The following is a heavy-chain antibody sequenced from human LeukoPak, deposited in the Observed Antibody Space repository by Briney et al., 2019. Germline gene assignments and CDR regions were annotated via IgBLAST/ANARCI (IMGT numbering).Heavy chain of an antibody. CDR1: GGSISSGGYS. CDR3: ARGRIAVAAPADY. D-gene: IGHD6-19*01. V-gene: IGHV4-30-2*01. J-gene: IGHJ4*02. Sequence: PSQTLSLTCAVSGGSISSGGYSWRWIRQPPGKGLEWIGYIYHSGSTYYNPSLKSRVTISVDRSKNQFSLKLSSVTAADTAVYYCARGRIAVAAPADYWGQGTLVTVSS. CDR2: IYHSGST.